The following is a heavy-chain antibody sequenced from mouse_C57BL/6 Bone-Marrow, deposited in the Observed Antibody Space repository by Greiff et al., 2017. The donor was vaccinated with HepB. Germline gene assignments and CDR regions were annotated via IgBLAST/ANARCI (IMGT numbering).Heavy chain of an antibody. Sequence: VQLQQSGPGLVQPSQSLSITCTVSGFSLTSYGVHWVRQSPGKGLEWLGVIWRGGSTDYNAAFMSRLSITKDNSTSQVFLKMNSLQADDTAIYYCAKNDDGYFSYAMDYWGQGTSVTVSS. J-gene: IGHJ4*01. D-gene: IGHD2-3*01. CDR2: IWRGGST. CDR3: AKNDDGYFSYAMDY. V-gene: IGHV2-5*01. CDR1: GFSLTSYG.